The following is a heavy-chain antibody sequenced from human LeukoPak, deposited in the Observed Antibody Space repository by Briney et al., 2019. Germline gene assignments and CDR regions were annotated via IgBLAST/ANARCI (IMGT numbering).Heavy chain of an antibody. D-gene: IGHD6-13*01. CDR1: GFTFSSYG. CDR3: AKPPFAGSNWYYFDY. J-gene: IGHJ4*02. Sequence: GGSLRLSCAASGFTFSSYGIHWVRQAPGKGLEWVAIISYDGSDKYYADSVKGRFTISRDNSKNTLYLQMNSLRAEDTAVYYCAKPPFAGSNWYYFDYWGQGTLVTVSS. V-gene: IGHV3-30*18. CDR2: ISYDGSDK.